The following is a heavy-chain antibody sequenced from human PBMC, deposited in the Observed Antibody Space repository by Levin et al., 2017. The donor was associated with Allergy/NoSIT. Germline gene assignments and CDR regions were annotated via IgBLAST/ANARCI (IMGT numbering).Heavy chain of an antibody. J-gene: IGHJ3*02. CDR1: GGSIRSGGYY. CDR3: ARDTRTQRFAPGAFDI. D-gene: IGHD1-14*01. V-gene: IGHV4-31*03. CDR2: IYYSGST. Sequence: ASQTLSLTCTVSGGSIRSGGYYWSWIRQHPGKGLEWIGYIYYSGSTYYNPSLKSRVTISVDTSKNQFSLKLSSVTAADTAVYYCARDTRTQRFAPGAFDIWGQGTMVTVSS.